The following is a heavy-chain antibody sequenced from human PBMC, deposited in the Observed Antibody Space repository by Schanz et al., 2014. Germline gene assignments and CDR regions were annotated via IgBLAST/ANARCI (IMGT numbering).Heavy chain of an antibody. J-gene: IGHJ4*02. Sequence: QVQLVQSGDEVKKPGSSVKVSCKASGGTFSSYTISWVRQARGQGLEWVGRIIPSLGLAKYEQKFQDKVTITADTSTTTAYMELSGLRSEDTAVYYCARDRLECGAECYSVEVFEIGGQGTLVIVSS. CDR3: ARDRLECGAECYSVEVFEI. V-gene: IGHV1-69*04. CDR2: IIPSLGLA. D-gene: IGHD2-21*01. CDR1: GGTFSSYT.